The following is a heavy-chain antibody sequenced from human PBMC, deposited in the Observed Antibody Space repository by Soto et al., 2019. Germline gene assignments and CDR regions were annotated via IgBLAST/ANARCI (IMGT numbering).Heavy chain of an antibody. CDR1: GGSISSYY. Sequence: SETLSLTCTVSGGSISSYYWSWIRQPPGKGLEWIGYIYYSGSTNYNPSLKSRVTISVDTSKNQFSLKLSSVTAADTAVYYCARQVGSGYHILTGYHMYNWFDPWGQGTLVTVSS. J-gene: IGHJ5*02. CDR3: ARQVGSGYHILTGYHMYNWFDP. D-gene: IGHD3-9*01. V-gene: IGHV4-59*08. CDR2: IYYSGST.